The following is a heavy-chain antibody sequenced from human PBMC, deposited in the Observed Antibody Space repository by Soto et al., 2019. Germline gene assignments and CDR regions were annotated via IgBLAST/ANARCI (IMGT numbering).Heavy chain of an antibody. D-gene: IGHD4-17*01. J-gene: IGHJ4*02. V-gene: IGHV4-31*03. CDR3: ARESSSYGAADY. CDR2: TYYSGST. Sequence: PSETLSLTCTVSGGSISSGGYYWSWIRQHPGKGLEWIGYTYYSGSTYYNPSLKSRVAISVDTSKNQFSLKLSSVTAADTAVYYCARESSSYGAADYWGQGTLVTVSS. CDR1: GGSISSGGYY.